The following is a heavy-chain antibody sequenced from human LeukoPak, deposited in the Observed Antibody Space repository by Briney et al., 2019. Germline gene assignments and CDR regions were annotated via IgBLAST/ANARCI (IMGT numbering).Heavy chain of an antibody. V-gene: IGHV3-9*01. CDR1: GFTFDDYA. J-gene: IGHJ4*02. CDR3: ARSFYYDSTGYYYFDY. D-gene: IGHD3-22*01. CDR2: ISWNSGSI. Sequence: GGSLRLSCAASGFTFDDYAMHWVRQAPGKGLEWVSGISWNSGSIGYADSVKGRFTISRDNSKNTLYLEMNSLRAEDTAVYYCARSFYYDSTGYYYFDYWGQGTLVTVSS.